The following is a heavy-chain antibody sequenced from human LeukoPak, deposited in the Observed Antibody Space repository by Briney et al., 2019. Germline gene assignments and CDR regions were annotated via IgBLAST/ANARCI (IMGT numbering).Heavy chain of an antibody. CDR2: IYYSGST. V-gene: IGHV4-59*08. J-gene: IGHJ4*02. CDR3: ARWTGSGWDYYFDY. Sequence: SETLSLTCTVSGGSISSYYWSWIRQPPGKGLEWIGYIYYSGSTNYNPSLKSRATISVDTSKNQFSLKLSSVTAADTAVYYCARWTGSGWDYYFDYWGQGTLVTVSS. CDR1: GGSISSYY. D-gene: IGHD6-19*01.